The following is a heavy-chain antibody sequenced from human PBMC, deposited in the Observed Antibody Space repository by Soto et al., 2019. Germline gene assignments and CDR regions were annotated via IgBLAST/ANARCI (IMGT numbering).Heavy chain of an antibody. CDR2: ISYDGSNK. Sequence: QVQLVESGGGVVQPGRSLRLSCGASGFIFSSYAMHWVRQAPGKGLEWVAVISYDGSNKYYADSVKGRFTISRDNSKNTLYLQINSLRAEDTGVFYCARASPYSSSSSPYFYNYGMDVWGQGTTVTVS. V-gene: IGHV3-30-3*01. J-gene: IGHJ6*02. CDR1: GFIFSSYA. D-gene: IGHD6-13*01. CDR3: ARASPYSSSSSPYFYNYGMDV.